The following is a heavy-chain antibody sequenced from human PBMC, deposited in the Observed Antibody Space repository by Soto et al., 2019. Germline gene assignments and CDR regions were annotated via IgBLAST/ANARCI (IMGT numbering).Heavy chain of an antibody. D-gene: IGHD4-17*01. CDR2: ISGIGSST. CDR1: GFPFSGYA. J-gene: IGHJ4*02. CDR3: AKSYYGVYDHRLLFDN. Sequence: EVQLLESGGGLVQPGGSLRLSCAASGFPFSGYAINWVRQAPGKGLEWVSIISGIGSSTNYADSVKGRFTISRDNSRDTVHLQMNSLRAEDTAVYYCAKSYYGVYDHRLLFDNWGQGTLVTVSS. V-gene: IGHV3-23*01.